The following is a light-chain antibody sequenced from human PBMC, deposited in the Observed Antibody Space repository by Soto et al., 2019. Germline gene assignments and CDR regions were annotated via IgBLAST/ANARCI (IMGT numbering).Light chain of an antibody. CDR3: TSLGSSSPLEV. Sequence: QSALTQPASVSGSPGQSITISCTGVSSDSGGFQYVSWYQQHPGKAPKLLIYDVSNRASGVSNRFSGSGSGTTASLTISGLQATDEVNYYSTSLGSSSPLEVSGIGTKVTF. V-gene: IGLV2-14*03. CDR2: DVS. CDR1: SSDSGGFQY. J-gene: IGLJ1*01.